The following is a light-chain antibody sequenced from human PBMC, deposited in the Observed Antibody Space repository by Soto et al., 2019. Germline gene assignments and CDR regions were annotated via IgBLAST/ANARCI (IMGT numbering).Light chain of an antibody. Sequence: QSVLTQPPSASGAPGQRVTISCSGSSSNIGVNTVNCYQQLPGTAPTLLIYSTNQRPSGVPDRFSGSKSGTSASLAITGLQSEDEADYYCAACGDRLNGWVFGGGTKLTVL. V-gene: IGLV1-44*01. J-gene: IGLJ3*02. CDR1: SSNIGVNT. CDR3: AACGDRLNGWV. CDR2: STN.